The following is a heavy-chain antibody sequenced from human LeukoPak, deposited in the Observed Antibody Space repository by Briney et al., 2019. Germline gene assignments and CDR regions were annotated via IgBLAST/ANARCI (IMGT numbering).Heavy chain of an antibody. V-gene: IGHV3-74*01. CDR1: GFTFSDYW. CDR3: TRDLGSWSGLDY. D-gene: IGHD3-10*01. J-gene: IGHJ4*02. CDR2: IGVSGAST. Sequence: RPGGSLRLSCAASGFTFSDYWMRWVRHAPGTGLVWVARIGVSGASTNYADSVKGRFTISRDNAKNTLYLQMSSLRVEDTAVYYCTRDLGSWSGLDYWGQGSLVTVSS.